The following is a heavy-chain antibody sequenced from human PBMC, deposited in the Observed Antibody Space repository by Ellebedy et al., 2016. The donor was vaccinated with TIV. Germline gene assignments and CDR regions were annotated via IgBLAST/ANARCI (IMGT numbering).Heavy chain of an antibody. J-gene: IGHJ4*02. V-gene: IGHV3-23*01. Sequence: GESLKISCAASGFTFNNYAMTWVRQAPGKGLEWISTIGVKTYYADSVKGRFTISRDNSKSTVDLQMNSLRAEDTAVYYCAKDRTPGDGYWVFDQWGQGALVTVSS. CDR3: AKDRTPGDGYWVFDQ. CDR1: GFTFNNYA. D-gene: IGHD5-18*01. CDR2: IGVKT.